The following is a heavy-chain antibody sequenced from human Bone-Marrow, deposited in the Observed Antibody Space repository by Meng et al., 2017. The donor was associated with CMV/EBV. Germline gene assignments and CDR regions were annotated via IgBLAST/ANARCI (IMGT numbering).Heavy chain of an antibody. CDR2: ISSTSSYI. Sequence: GESLKISCAASGFTFSSYSMNWVRQAPGKGLEWVSSISSTSSYIYYADSVKGRFTISRDNAKHSVYLQMNSLRAEDTAIYYCAKEYHGQWLYYGMDVWGQGTTVTVSS. V-gene: IGHV3-21*01. CDR3: AKEYHGQWLYYGMDV. CDR1: GFTFSSYS. D-gene: IGHD6-19*01. J-gene: IGHJ6*02.